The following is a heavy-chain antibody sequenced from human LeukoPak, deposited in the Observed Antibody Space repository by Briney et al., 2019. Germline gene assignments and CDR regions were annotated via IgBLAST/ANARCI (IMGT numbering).Heavy chain of an antibody. V-gene: IGHV1-3*01. CDR1: RYTFTSYA. CDR3: ARDWVPVRFKYCSSTSCNDAFDI. Sequence: GASVKVSCKASRYTFTSYAMHWVRQAPGQRLDWMGWINAGNGKTKYSQKFQGRVTITRDTSASTAYMELSSLRSEDTAVYYCARDWVPVRFKYCSSTSCNDAFDIWGQGTMVTVSS. J-gene: IGHJ3*02. CDR2: INAGNGKT. D-gene: IGHD2-2*01.